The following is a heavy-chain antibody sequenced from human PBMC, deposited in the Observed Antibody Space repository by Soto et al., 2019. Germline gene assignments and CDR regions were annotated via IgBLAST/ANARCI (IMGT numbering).Heavy chain of an antibody. J-gene: IGHJ6*03. Sequence: EVQLLESGGGLVQPGGSLRLSCAASGFTFSSYAMSWVRQAPGKGLEWVSAISDSGGSKYYADSVKGRFTISRDNSKNTLYLQMNSLKAEDKPVYYCAKSPDTVTTYVTDQCRKYYCYYMDVWGKGTTVTVSS. V-gene: IGHV3-23*01. CDR1: GFTFSSYA. D-gene: IGHD4-17*01. CDR3: AKSPDTVTTYVTDQCRKYYCYYMDV. CDR2: ISDSGGSK.